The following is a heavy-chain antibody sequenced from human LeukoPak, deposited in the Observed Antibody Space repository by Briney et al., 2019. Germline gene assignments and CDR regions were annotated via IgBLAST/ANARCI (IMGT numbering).Heavy chain of an antibody. V-gene: IGHV4-59*08. J-gene: IGHJ4*02. CDR1: GGSISSYY. Sequence: SETLSLTCTVSGGSISSYYWSWIRQPPGKGLEWIGYIYYSGSTNYNPSLKSRVTISVDTSKNQFSLKLSSVTAADTAVYYCVRGGGTTVTSPDYWGQGTLVTVSS. CDR3: VRGGGTTVTSPDY. CDR2: IYYSGST. D-gene: IGHD4-11*01.